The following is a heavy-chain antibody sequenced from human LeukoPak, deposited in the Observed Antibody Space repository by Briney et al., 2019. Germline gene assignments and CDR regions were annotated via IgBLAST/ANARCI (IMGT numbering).Heavy chain of an antibody. CDR2: LSSSGSAF. Sequence: PGGSLRLSCAASGFTFSNSAMNWVRQAPGKGLEWIAYLSSSGSAFSYADSVKGRFTIARDNAKNSVYLEMNSLRADDTAVYYCARSARLMKGVVEVTALDDWGQGTLVTVSS. D-gene: IGHD3-3*01. CDR3: ARSARLMKGVVEVTALDD. J-gene: IGHJ4*02. CDR1: GFTFSNSA. V-gene: IGHV3-48*03.